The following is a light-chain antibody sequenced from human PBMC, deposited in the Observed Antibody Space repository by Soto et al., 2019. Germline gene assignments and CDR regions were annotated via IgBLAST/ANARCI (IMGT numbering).Light chain of an antibody. J-gene: IGKJ3*01. CDR3: QQANSFPFT. Sequence: GDRVTITCRASQIISTWLAWYQQKPGKAPHLLIYAASTLRSGVPSRFSGSGSGTDFTLTISSLQPEDSAIYYCQQANSFPFTFGPGTKVDIK. CDR1: QIISTW. V-gene: IGKV1-12*01. CDR2: AAS.